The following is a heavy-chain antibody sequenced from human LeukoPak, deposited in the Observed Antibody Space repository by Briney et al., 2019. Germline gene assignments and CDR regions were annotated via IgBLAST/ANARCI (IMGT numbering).Heavy chain of an antibody. CDR3: ARVRFGVVFDY. CDR1: GFTFSSYS. V-gene: IGHV3-21*01. Sequence: GGSLRLSCAASGFTFSSYSMHWVRQAPGKGLEWVSSISSSSSYIYYADSVKGRFTISRDNAKNSLYLQMNSLRAEDTAVYYCARVRFGVVFDYWGQGTLVTVSS. D-gene: IGHD3-3*01. J-gene: IGHJ4*02. CDR2: ISSSSSYI.